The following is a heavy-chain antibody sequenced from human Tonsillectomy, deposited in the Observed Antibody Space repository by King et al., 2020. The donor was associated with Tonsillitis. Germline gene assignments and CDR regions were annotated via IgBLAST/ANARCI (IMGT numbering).Heavy chain of an antibody. V-gene: IGHV1-46*03. J-gene: IGHJ3*02. CDR3: ARERGGGSSGDAFDI. CDR2: INPSGGST. D-gene: IGHD2-15*01. CDR1: GYTFTSYY. Sequence: VQLVESGAEVKKPGASVKVSCKASGYTFTSYYMHWVRQAPGQGLEWMGIINPSGGSTSYAQKFQGRVTMTRDTSTSTVYMELSSLRSEDTAVYYCARERGGGSSGDAFDIWGQGTMVTVSS.